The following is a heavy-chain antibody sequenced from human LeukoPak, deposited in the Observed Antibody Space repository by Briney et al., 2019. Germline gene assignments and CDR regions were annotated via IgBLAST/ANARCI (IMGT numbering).Heavy chain of an antibody. CDR2: IKQDGTEK. CDR1: GFTFSSYW. D-gene: IGHD6-6*01. Sequence: GRSLRLSCAASGFTFSSYWMSWVRQAPGEGLEWVANIKQDGTEKYYMDSVKGRFSISRDNAKNSLYLQMNALRAEDTAVYYCARDVRPDYWGRGTLVTVST. J-gene: IGHJ4*02. CDR3: ARDVRPDY. V-gene: IGHV3-7*04.